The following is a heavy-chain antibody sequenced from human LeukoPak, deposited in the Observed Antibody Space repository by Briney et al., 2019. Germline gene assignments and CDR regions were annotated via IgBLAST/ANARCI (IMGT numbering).Heavy chain of an antibody. CDR2: IIPIFGTV. Sequence: SVKVSCKASGGTFSSYAISWVRQAPGQGLEWMGGIIPIFGTVNYAQKFQGRVTITADESTSTAYMELSSLRSEDTAVYYCARDDDFWSGYYDAFDIWGQGTMVTVSS. J-gene: IGHJ3*02. CDR1: GGTFSSYA. V-gene: IGHV1-69*13. D-gene: IGHD3-3*01. CDR3: ARDDDFWSGYYDAFDI.